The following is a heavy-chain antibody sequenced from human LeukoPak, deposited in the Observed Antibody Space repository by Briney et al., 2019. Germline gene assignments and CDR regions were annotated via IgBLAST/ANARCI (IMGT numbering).Heavy chain of an antibody. CDR3: AKDLSGELWLQALDY. CDR2: ISYDGSNK. J-gene: IGHJ4*02. D-gene: IGHD5-18*01. CDR1: GFTFSSYG. Sequence: GRSLRLSCAASGFTFSSYGMHWVRQAPGKGLEWVAVISYDGSNKYYADSVKGRFTISRDNSKNTLYLQMNSLRAEDTAVYYCAKDLSGELWLQALDYWGQGTLVTVSS. V-gene: IGHV3-30*18.